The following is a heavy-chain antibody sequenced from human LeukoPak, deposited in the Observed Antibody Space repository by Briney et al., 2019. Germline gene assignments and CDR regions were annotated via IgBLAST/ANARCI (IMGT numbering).Heavy chain of an antibody. V-gene: IGHV3-30*02. CDR3: AKDFGEAAFDI. Sequence: PGGSLRLSCAASGFTFSRYGMHWVRQAPGKGLEWVAVIWHDGSNNYEDSVKGRFTISKDNSKNTLYLQMNSLRAEDTAVYYCAKDFGEAAFDIWGQGTMVTVSS. CDR2: IWHDGSN. CDR1: GFTFSRYG. J-gene: IGHJ3*02. D-gene: IGHD3-10*01.